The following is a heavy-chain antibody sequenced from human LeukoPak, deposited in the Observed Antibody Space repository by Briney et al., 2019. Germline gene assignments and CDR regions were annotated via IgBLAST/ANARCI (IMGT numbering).Heavy chain of an antibody. CDR3: ATRAGYSTLGGWFDP. D-gene: IGHD6-13*01. J-gene: IGHJ5*02. Sequence: PSETLSLTCGVYGDSISGYHWTYIRQPPGKGLEWIGEINHSGSTNYNPSLKSRVTISVDTSKNQFSLKLSSVTAADTAVYYCATRAGYSTLGGWFDPWGQGTLVTVSS. V-gene: IGHV4-34*01. CDR1: GDSISGYH. CDR2: INHSGST.